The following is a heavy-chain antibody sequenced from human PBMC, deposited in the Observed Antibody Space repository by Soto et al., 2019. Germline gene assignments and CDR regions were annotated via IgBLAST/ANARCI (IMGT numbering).Heavy chain of an antibody. D-gene: IGHD3-22*01. CDR1: GFTFSNYW. J-gene: IGHJ4*02. CDR3: TRGDGGYHDGNGYLGRH. V-gene: IGHV3-74*01. Sequence: EVQLVESVGDLVQPGGSLRLSCLASGFTFSNYWMHWVRQPPGKGLEWVSRIKNDGSGAYYADSVKGRFTISRDNAKNTLYLQMNGLRVEDTAVYYCTRGDGGYHDGNGYLGRHWGQGTLVTVSS. CDR2: IKNDGSGA.